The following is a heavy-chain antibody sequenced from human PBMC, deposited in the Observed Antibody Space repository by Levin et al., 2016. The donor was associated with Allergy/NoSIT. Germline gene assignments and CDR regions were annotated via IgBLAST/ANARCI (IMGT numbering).Heavy chain of an antibody. Sequence: GESLKISCEGSGYSFSTYWIAWVRQMPGKGLEWMGIIYPGDSDTRYSPSLQGQVAISVDKSVSTAYLQWSSLKASDTAMYYCARLGKNYHDSTGYYPYWGQGTLVTVSS. J-gene: IGHJ4*02. CDR1: GYSFSTYW. CDR2: IYPGDSDT. V-gene: IGHV5-51*01. D-gene: IGHD3-22*01. CDR3: ARLGKNYHDSTGYYPY.